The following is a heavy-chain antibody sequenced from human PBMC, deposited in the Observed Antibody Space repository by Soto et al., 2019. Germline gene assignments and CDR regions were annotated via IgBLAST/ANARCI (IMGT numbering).Heavy chain of an antibody. V-gene: IGHV1-24*01. CDR2: FDPEDGET. Sequence: ASVKVSCKVSGYTLTELSIHWVRQAPGKGLEWMGGFDPEDGETIYAQKFQGRVTMTEDTSTDTAYMELSSLRSEDTAVYYCATWGIVGATLLDYWGQGTLVTVSS. CDR1: GYTLTELS. CDR3: ATWGIVGATLLDY. D-gene: IGHD1-26*01. J-gene: IGHJ4*02.